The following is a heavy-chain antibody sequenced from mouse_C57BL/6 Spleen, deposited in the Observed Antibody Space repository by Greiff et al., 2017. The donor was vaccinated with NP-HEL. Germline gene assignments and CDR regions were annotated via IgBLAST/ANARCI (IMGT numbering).Heavy chain of an antibody. Sequence: EVKLVESGGGLVKPGGSLKLSCAASGFTFSSYAMSWVRQTPEQRLEWVATISDGGSYTYYPDNVKGRFTISRDNAKNNLYLQMSHLKSEDTAMYYGARDGGEDGYDVRFDYWGQGTTLTVSS. CDR3: ARDGGEDGYDVRFDY. J-gene: IGHJ2*01. V-gene: IGHV5-4*01. D-gene: IGHD2-2*01. CDR1: GFTFSSYA. CDR2: ISDGGSYT.